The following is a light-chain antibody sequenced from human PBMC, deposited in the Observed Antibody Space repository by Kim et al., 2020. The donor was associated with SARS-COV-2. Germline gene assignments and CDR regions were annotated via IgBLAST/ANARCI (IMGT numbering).Light chain of an antibody. J-gene: IGKJ1*01. CDR3: QQYGYSPWT. V-gene: IGKV3-20*01. CDR2: GAS. Sequence: IVLTQSPGTLSLSPGVRATLSCRASQSVSDSNLAWYQQKPGRAPRLLIYGASTRATGIPDRFSGSGSGTDFTLTISRLEPEDFAMYYCQQYGYSPWTFGQGTKVDIK. CDR1: QSVSDSN.